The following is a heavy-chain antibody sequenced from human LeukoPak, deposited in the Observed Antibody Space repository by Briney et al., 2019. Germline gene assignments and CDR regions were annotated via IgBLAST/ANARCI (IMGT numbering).Heavy chain of an antibody. D-gene: IGHD2-2*01. CDR1: GFTFSSYS. CDR2: ISSSSSTI. J-gene: IGHJ4*02. Sequence: PGGSLRLSCAASGFTFSSYSMNWVRQAPGKGLEWVSYISSSSSTIYYADSVKGRSTISRDNAKNSLYLQMNSLRAEDTAVYYCARGRPIPAAILQKRIDYWGQGTLVTVSS. V-gene: IGHV3-48*01. CDR3: ARGRPIPAAILQKRIDY.